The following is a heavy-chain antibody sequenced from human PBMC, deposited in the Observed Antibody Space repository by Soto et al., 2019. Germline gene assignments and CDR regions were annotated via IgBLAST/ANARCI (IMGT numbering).Heavy chain of an antibody. CDR1: GGTFSSYT. D-gene: IGHD5-12*01. CDR2: IIPILGIA. V-gene: IGHV1-69*04. CDR3: ARDYSSGYDSLPYFDY. Sequence: SVKVSCKASGGTFSSYTISWVRQAPGQGLEWMGRIIPILGIANYAQKFQGRVTITADKSTSTAYMELSSLRSEDTAVYYCARDYSSGYDSLPYFDYWGQGTLVTVSS. J-gene: IGHJ4*02.